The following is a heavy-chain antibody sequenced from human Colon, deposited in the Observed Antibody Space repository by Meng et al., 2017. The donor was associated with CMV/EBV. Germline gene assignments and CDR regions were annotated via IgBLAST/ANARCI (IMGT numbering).Heavy chain of an antibody. D-gene: IGHD1-26*01. Sequence: GGSLRLSCEASGFTFNNFAMSWVRQAPGKGLEWVSGIRNSAGTTYYLDSVKGRFTISRDISKNTVYLQMNSLRDEDTAIYYCVKAGASMIRTFDDWGQGTLVTVSS. CDR3: VKAGASMIRTFDD. CDR1: GFTFNNFA. V-gene: IGHV3-23*01. CDR2: IRNSAGTT. J-gene: IGHJ4*02.